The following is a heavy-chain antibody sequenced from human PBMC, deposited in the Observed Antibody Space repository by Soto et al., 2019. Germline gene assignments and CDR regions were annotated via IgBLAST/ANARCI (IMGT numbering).Heavy chain of an antibody. CDR2: IYYTGST. CDR1: GGSIRSGGYY. Sequence: QVQLQESGPGLVKPSQTLSLTCTVSGGSIRSGGYYWSWIRQHPGKGLEWIGYIYYTGSTYYNPSLKSRVTISLDTSKNQFSLQLSSVTAADAAVYSCARLICDNWNYRAYYFDYWGQGTLVTVSS. V-gene: IGHV4-31*03. D-gene: IGHD1-7*01. CDR3: ARLICDNWNYRAYYFDY. J-gene: IGHJ4*02.